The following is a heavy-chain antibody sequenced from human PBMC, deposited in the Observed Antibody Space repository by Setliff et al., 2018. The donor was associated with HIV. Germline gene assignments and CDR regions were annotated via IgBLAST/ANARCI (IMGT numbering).Heavy chain of an antibody. CDR1: GGSFSGYD. V-gene: IGHV4-34*01. Sequence: SETLSLTCAVYGGSFSGYDWSWIRQPPGKGLEWIGEINHSGSTNCNPSPKSRVTISVDTSKNQFSLKLNSVTAADAAVYYCAMTTEDLAGAAIPYWGQGTLVTVSS. J-gene: IGHJ4*02. CDR3: AMTTEDLAGAAIPY. CDR2: INHSGST. D-gene: IGHD2-21*02.